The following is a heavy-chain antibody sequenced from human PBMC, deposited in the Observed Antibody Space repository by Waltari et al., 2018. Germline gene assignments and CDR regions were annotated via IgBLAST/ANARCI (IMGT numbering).Heavy chain of an antibody. Sequence: QVQLQQWGAGLLKPSETLSLTCAVYGGYFRGYYWSWIRQPPGKGLEWIGEINHSGSTNSNPSLKTRVTISVDTSKNQCSLKLRSVTSADTAVSYCARGQNLTYDWSFYYYYYMDVWGKGTTVTVSS. D-gene: IGHD3-3*01. CDR2: INHSGST. J-gene: IGHJ6*03. CDR3: ARGQNLTYDWSFYYYYYMDV. CDR1: GGYFRGYY. V-gene: IGHV4-34*01.